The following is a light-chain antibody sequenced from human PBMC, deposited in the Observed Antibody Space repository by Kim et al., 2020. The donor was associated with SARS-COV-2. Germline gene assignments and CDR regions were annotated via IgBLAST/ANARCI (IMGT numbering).Light chain of an antibody. CDR1: SGSIDSNY. J-gene: IGLJ2*01. Sequence: NFMLTQPHSVSESPGKTVTISCTRRSGSIDSNYVQWYQQRPGSAPTTVIYEDNQRPSGVPDRFSGSVDSSSNSASLTISGLKTEDEADYYCQSYDNTNVVFGGGTQLTVL. CDR3: QSYDNTNVV. CDR2: EDN. V-gene: IGLV6-57*03.